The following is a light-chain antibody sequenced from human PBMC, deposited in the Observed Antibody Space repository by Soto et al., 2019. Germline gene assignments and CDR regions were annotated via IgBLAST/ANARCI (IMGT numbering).Light chain of an antibody. CDR1: SSDIGKYDR. V-gene: IGLV2-18*02. J-gene: IGLJ1*01. Sequence: QSALTQPPSVSGSPGQSVTISCTGTSSDIGKYDRVSWYQLPPGKAPKLIIYEVTNRPSGVPARFSGSKSGNTASLTISGLKAEDEADYYCSSYISTSRYVFGAGTKLTVL. CDR3: SSYISTSRYV. CDR2: EVT.